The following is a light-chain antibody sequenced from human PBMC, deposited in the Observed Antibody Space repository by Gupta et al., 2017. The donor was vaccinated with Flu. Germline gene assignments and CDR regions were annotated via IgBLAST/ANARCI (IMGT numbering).Light chain of an antibody. Sequence: QSALTQPPSASGSPGQSVTISCTGTSSDVGGYNYVSWYQQHPGKVPKLMIYEVNKRPSGVPDRFSGCKSGYTASLTVSGLQAEDEADYYCRSDAATQTLVFGTGTKVTVL. J-gene: IGLJ1*01. CDR3: RSDAATQTLV. V-gene: IGLV2-8*01. CDR1: SSDVGGYNY. CDR2: EVN.